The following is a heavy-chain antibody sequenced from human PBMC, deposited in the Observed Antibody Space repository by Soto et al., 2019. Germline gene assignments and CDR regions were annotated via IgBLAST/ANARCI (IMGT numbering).Heavy chain of an antibody. D-gene: IGHD3-22*01. Sequence: PGGSLRLSCAVSGFTFSNYAISWVRQAPGKGLEWVSIISGGGDTSYYADSVKGRFTISRDNSRSILYMQMTSLRAEDTAKYYWANRPLSIITFDYWGLGTLVPVSS. J-gene: IGHJ4*02. CDR3: ANRPLSIITFDY. V-gene: IGHV3-23*01. CDR1: GFTFSNYA. CDR2: ISGGGDTS.